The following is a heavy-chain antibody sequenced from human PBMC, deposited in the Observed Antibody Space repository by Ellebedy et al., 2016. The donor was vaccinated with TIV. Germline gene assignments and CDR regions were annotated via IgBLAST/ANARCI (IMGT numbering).Heavy chain of an antibody. Sequence: AASVKVSCKASGGTFSSYAISWVRQAPGQGLEWMGGIIPIFGTANYAQKFQGRVTITADESTSTAYMELSSLRSEDTAVYYCARSPSGDYILYYGMDVWGQGTTVTVSS. CDR3: ARSPSGDYILYYGMDV. V-gene: IGHV1-69*13. J-gene: IGHJ6*02. CDR1: GGTFSSYA. CDR2: IIPIFGTA. D-gene: IGHD4-17*01.